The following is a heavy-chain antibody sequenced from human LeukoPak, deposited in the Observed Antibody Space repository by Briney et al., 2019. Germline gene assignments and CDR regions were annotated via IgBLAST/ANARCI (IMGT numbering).Heavy chain of an antibody. V-gene: IGHV3-15*01. CDR3: TTALSYYYMDF. Sequence: GGSLRLSCAASGFTFSDAWMTWVRQAPGKGLEWVGRIKSKSDGGTTDYAAPVKGRFTISRDDSKNTLFLQMNSLKTEDTAVYYCTTALSYYYMDFWGKGTTVTVSS. CDR1: GFTFSDAW. D-gene: IGHD2/OR15-2a*01. J-gene: IGHJ6*03. CDR2: IKSKSDGGTT.